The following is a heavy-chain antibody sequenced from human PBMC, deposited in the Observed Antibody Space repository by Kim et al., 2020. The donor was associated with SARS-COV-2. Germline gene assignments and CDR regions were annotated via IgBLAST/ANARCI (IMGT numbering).Heavy chain of an antibody. Sequence: SETLSLTCTVSGGSISSGGYYWSWIRQHPGKGLEWIGYIYYSGSTYYNPSLKSRVTISVDTSKNQFSLKLSSVTAADTAVYYCASAYCSGGSCPFDYWGQGTLVTVSS. J-gene: IGHJ4*02. V-gene: IGHV4-31*03. CDR2: IYYSGST. D-gene: IGHD2-15*01. CDR1: GGSISSGGYY. CDR3: ASAYCSGGSCPFDY.